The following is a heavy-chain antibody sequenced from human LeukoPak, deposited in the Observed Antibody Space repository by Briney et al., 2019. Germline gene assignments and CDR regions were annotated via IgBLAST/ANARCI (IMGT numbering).Heavy chain of an antibody. Sequence: PSETLSLTCTVSGGSISSSSYYWGWIRQPPGKGLEWIGSIYYSGSTYYNPSLKSRVTISVDTSKNQFSLKLSSVTAADTAVYYCARPFVDYDFWSCSWNYFDYWGQGPLVTVSS. CDR2: IYYSGST. D-gene: IGHD3-3*01. CDR3: ARPFVDYDFWSCSWNYFDY. V-gene: IGHV4-39*01. J-gene: IGHJ4*02. CDR1: GGSISSSSYY.